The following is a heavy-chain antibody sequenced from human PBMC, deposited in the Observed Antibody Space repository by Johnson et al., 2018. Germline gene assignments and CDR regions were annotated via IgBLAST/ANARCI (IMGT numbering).Heavy chain of an antibody. J-gene: IGHJ6*03. CDR3: AKDECDSGHNHYYYYYMDG. CDR1: GFTFSSYS. Sequence: VQLVESGGGLVKPGGSLRLSCAVSGFTFSSYSMNWVRQAPGKGLEGVSSISSSRSYIYHADSVKGRFTISRDNSKDTQYLQMNSLRAEETAVYYRAKDECDSGHNHYYYYYMDGGGKGTTVTVS. D-gene: IGHD6-19*01. V-gene: IGHV3-21*04. CDR2: ISSSRSYI.